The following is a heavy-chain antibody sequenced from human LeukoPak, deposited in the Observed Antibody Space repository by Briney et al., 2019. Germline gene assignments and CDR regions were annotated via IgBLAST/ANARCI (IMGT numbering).Heavy chain of an antibody. D-gene: IGHD3-9*01. Sequence: SVKVSCKASGGTFSSYAISWVRQAPGQGLEWMGRIIPILGIANYAQKFQGRVTMTRDTSTSTVYMELSSLRSEDTAVYYCATDFTYDILTGYTDYWGQGTLVTVSS. CDR3: ATDFTYDILTGYTDY. V-gene: IGHV1-69*04. CDR1: GGTFSSYA. CDR2: IIPILGIA. J-gene: IGHJ4*02.